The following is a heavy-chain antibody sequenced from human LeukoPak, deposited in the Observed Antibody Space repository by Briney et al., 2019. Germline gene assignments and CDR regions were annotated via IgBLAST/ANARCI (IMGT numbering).Heavy chain of an antibody. V-gene: IGHV7-4-1*02. D-gene: IGHD3-10*01. Sequence: ASVKVSCKASGYTFTNYAMNWVRQAPGQGLEWMGWINTNTGNPTYAQGFTGRFVFSLDTSVSTAYLQISSPRAEDTAVYYCARDPSSGGIWGPGTMVTVSS. J-gene: IGHJ3*02. CDR1: GYTFTNYA. CDR3: ARDPSSGGI. CDR2: INTNTGNP.